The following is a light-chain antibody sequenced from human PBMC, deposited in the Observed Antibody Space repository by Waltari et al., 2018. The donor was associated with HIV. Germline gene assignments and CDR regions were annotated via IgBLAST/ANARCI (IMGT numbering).Light chain of an antibody. V-gene: IGLV2-14*01. Sequence: QSALTQPASVSGSPGQSITISCTGTSSDVVGSNYVSWYQHHPGRAPKLMIYEVSNRPSGVSNRFSGSKSGNTASLTISGLQAEDEADYYCSSYTSSSPLFGGGTKLTVL. CDR1: SSDVVGSNY. CDR2: EVS. CDR3: SSYTSSSPL. J-gene: IGLJ2*01.